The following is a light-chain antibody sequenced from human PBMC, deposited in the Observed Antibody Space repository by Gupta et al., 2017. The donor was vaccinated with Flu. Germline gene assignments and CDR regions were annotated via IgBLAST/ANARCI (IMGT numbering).Light chain of an antibody. CDR2: ATS. CDR3: QQSYSPPPT. CDR1: QRVDRY. J-gene: IGKJ1*01. V-gene: IGKV1-39*01. Sequence: DVQMTQSPSSLSASVGDRVTITCRASQRVDRYLNWHQKKPGKAPQHLIYATSSLQTGVPSRFSGSGFGTNFSLTITSLQPEDFATYFCQQSYSPPPTYGQGTKVEVK.